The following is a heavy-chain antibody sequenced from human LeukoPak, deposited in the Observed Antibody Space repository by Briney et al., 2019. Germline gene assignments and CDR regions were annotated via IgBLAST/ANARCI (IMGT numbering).Heavy chain of an antibody. D-gene: IGHD5-24*01. CDR3: ARDHSRWLQIGDY. J-gene: IGHJ4*02. CDR1: GFTLTTYT. V-gene: IGHV3-21*01. CDR2: IRSSSSYI. Sequence: GGSLRLSCAASGFTLTTYTMNWVRQAPGKGLEWVSSIRSSSSYIYYADSVKGRFTISRDNAKNSLYLQMNSLRAEDTAVYYCARDHSRWLQIGDYWGQGTLVTVSS.